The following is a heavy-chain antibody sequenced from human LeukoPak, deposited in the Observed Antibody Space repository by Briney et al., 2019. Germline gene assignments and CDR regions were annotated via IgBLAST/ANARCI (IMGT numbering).Heavy chain of an antibody. J-gene: IGHJ5*02. D-gene: IGHD3-10*01. CDR1: VGSISSSSYY. V-gene: IGHV4-39*01. CDR3: ARHAGKGWFDP. CDR2: IYYSGST. Sequence: SETLSLSCTVSVGSISSSSYYWGWIRQRPGKGLEWIGSIYYSGSTYYNPSLKSRVTISVDTSKNQFSLKLSSVTAADTAVYYCARHAGKGWFDPWGQGTLVTVSS.